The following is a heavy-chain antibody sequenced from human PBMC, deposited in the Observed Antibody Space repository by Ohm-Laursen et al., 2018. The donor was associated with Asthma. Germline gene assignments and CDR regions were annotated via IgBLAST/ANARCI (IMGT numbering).Heavy chain of an antibody. CDR3: AGDLVDWYPPSLDF. CDR1: GFTFSSYG. J-gene: IGHJ4*02. CDR2: MSYDGSLK. V-gene: IGHV3-30*03. D-gene: IGHD3/OR15-3a*01. Sequence: SLRLSCAASGFTFSSYGMHWVRQAPGKGLEWVAVMSYDGSLKYYADSVNGRFTISKDDTRDTLYLQMNSRRHDDTAVYFCAGDLVDWYPPSLDFWGQGTLVTVSS.